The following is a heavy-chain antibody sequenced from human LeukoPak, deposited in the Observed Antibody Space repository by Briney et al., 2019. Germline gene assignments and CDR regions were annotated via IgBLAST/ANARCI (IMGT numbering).Heavy chain of an antibody. Sequence: QSGGSLRLSCAASGFTFSSYAMSWVRQAPGEGVEWVSAISGSGGSTYYADSVKGRFTISRDNSKNTLYLQMNSLRAEDTAVYYCAKELAVAAAFDYWGQGTLVTVSS. CDR3: AKELAVAAAFDY. CDR2: ISGSGGST. D-gene: IGHD6-19*01. V-gene: IGHV3-23*01. J-gene: IGHJ4*02. CDR1: GFTFSSYA.